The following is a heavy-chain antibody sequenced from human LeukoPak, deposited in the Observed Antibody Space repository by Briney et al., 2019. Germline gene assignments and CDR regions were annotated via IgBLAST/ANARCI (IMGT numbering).Heavy chain of an antibody. CDR1: GYTFTSYH. CDR2: IGPSGGST. CDR3: ARDSGNWSFDY. J-gene: IGHJ4*02. V-gene: IGHV1-46*01. D-gene: IGHD6-13*01. Sequence: ASVKVSCKASGYTFTSYHMHWVRQAPGQGLEWMGIIGPSGGSTSYTQKLQGRVTMTRDTSTSTVYMELTSLRSEDTAVYYCARDSGNWSFDYWGQGTLVTVSS.